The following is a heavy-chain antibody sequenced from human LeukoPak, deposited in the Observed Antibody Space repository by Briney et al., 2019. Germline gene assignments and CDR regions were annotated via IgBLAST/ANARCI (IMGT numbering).Heavy chain of an antibody. J-gene: IGHJ3*02. V-gene: IGHV3-7*05. CDR2: IKQDESEK. CDR3: ARDLGGGLWPNAFDI. Sequence: GGSLRLSCAASGFTFSNYWMTWVRQAPGIGLEWVANIKQDESEKYYVDSVRGRFTISRDNAKSSLYLQINSLRAEDTAVYYCARDLGGGLWPNAFDIWGQGTMVTVSS. D-gene: IGHD3-16*01. CDR1: GFTFSNYW.